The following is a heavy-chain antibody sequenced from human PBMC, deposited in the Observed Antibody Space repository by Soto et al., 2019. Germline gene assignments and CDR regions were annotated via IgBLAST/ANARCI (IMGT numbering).Heavy chain of an antibody. CDR3: ARDSRDFWSGYSNWFDP. CDR1: GFTFSSYS. Sequence: GGSLRLSCAASGFTFSSYSMNWVRQAPGKGLEWVSSISSSSSYIYYADSVKGRFTISRDNAKNSLYLQMNSLRAEDTAVYYCARDSRDFWSGYSNWFDPWGQGTLVTVSS. V-gene: IGHV3-21*01. CDR2: ISSSSSYI. J-gene: IGHJ5*02. D-gene: IGHD3-3*01.